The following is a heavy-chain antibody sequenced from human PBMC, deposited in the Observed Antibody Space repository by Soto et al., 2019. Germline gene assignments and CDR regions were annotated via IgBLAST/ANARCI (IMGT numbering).Heavy chain of an antibody. CDR2: IKSKTDGGTT. D-gene: IGHD3-3*01. V-gene: IGHV3-15*07. CDR3: TTGGVAYYDFWSGYYTTANYYYGMDV. CDR1: GFTFSNAW. Sequence: GGSLRLSCAASGFTFSNAWMNWVRQAPGKGLEWVGRIKSKTDGGTTDYAAPVKGRFTISIDDSKNTLYLQMNSLKTEDKAVYYCTTGGVAYYDFWSGYYTTANYYYGMDVWGQGTTVTVS. J-gene: IGHJ6*02.